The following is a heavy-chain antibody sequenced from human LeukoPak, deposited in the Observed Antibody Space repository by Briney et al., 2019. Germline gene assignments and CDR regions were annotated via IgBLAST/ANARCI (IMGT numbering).Heavy chain of an antibody. D-gene: IGHD5-18*01. V-gene: IGHV3-11*01. CDR2: ISSSSNTI. CDR1: GFTFSDFY. CDR3: ARVRYHYGYAFDI. Sequence: GGSLRLSCAPSGFTFSDFYMSCVRHAPGKGLEWVSYISSSSNTIYYADSVKGRFTISRDNAKNSLYLQMNTRRAEHTAICYCARVRYHYGYAFDIWGQGTMVTVSS. J-gene: IGHJ3*02.